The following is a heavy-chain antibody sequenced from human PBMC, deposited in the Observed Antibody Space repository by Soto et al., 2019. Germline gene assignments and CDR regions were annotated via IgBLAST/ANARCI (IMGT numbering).Heavy chain of an antibody. CDR3: ARKDYYGSGCYYFDY. V-gene: IGHV1-3*01. D-gene: IGHD3-10*01. Sequence: QVQLVQSGAELKNPGASVKVSCKASGYFFSNYPIHWVRQAPGQRLEWMGWINAANGDTGYSQNCQGRVTFTRDTSASTVYVEMISLTSEDTAIYYCARKDYYGSGCYYFDYWGQGTLVTVSS. CDR1: GYFFSNYP. CDR2: INAANGDT. J-gene: IGHJ4*02.